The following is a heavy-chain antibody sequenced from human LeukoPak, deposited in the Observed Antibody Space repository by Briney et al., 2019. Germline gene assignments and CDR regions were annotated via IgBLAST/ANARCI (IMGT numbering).Heavy chain of an antibody. CDR3: ARLDIVLVVAATPLHYGMDV. V-gene: IGHV1-18*01. J-gene: IGHJ6*02. D-gene: IGHD2-15*01. Sequence: GASVKVSCKASGYTFTSYGISWVRQAPGQGLEWMGWISAYNGNTNYAQKLQGRVTMTTDTSTSTAYMELRSLRSDDTAVYYCARLDIVLVVAATPLHYGMDVWGQGTTVTVSS. CDR2: ISAYNGNT. CDR1: GYTFTSYG.